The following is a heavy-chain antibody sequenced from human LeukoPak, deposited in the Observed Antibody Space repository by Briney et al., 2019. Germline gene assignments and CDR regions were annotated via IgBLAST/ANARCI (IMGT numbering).Heavy chain of an antibody. CDR2: ISSSSSYI. J-gene: IGHJ4*02. CDR1: GFTFSSYS. V-gene: IGHV3-21*01. Sequence: GGSLRLSCAASGFTFSSYSMNWVRQAPGKGLEWVSSISSSSSYIYYADSVMGRFTISRDNAKNSLYLQMNSLRAEDTAVYYCAREGRESPFDYWGQGTLVTVSS. CDR3: AREGRESPFDY. D-gene: IGHD3-10*01.